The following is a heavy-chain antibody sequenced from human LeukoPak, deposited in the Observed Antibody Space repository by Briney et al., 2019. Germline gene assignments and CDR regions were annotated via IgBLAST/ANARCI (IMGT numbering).Heavy chain of an antibody. CDR1: GYTFNNYG. J-gene: IGHJ3*02. CDR3: ARGGRIALSGYPVSDAFDI. V-gene: IGHV1-18*01. CDR2: IAPYNHNT. D-gene: IGHD3-9*01. Sequence: ASVKVSCKASGYTFNNYGISWVRQAPGQGLEGLGWIAPYNHNTHYAQKLQGRVTMTTDTSTNTAYMELRSLRSDDTAVYYCARGGRIALSGYPVSDAFDIWGQGTMVTVSS.